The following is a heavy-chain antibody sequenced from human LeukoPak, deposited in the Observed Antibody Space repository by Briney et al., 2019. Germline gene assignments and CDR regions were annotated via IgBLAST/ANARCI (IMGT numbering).Heavy chain of an antibody. D-gene: IGHD2-15*01. J-gene: IGHJ4*02. CDR3: ARPYCSHGSCYHNFDY. Sequence: SETLSFTCSVSGGSLRDHYWSWIRQVPGKGLEWIGEINDSGSTNYNPSLEGRVTLSVDTSKNQFSLKMRSVTAADTSIYYCARPYCSHGSCYHNFDYWGQGTLVTVSS. CDR1: GGSLRDHY. CDR2: INDSGST. V-gene: IGHV4-34*01.